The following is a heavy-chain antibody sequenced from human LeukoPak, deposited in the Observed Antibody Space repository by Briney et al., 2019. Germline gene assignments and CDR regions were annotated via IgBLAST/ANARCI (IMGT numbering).Heavy chain of an antibody. D-gene: IGHD5-18*01. V-gene: IGHV4-59*01. J-gene: IGHJ4*02. CDR1: GGYISSYY. CDR3: ARGASGYSYG. CDR2: NSGST. Sequence: KPSETLSLTRTVSGGYISSYYWSWIRQPPGEGLEWIGSNSGSTNYNPSLKSRVTISIDTSKNKFSLNLSSVTAADTAVYYCARGASGYSYGWGQGTLVTVSS.